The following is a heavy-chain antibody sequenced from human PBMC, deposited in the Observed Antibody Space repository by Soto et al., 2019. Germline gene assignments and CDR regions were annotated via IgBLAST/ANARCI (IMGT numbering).Heavy chain of an antibody. J-gene: IGHJ4*02. CDR3: ARVRFGELV. CDR1: GFTFSRYA. D-gene: IGHD3-10*01. CDR2: IGVGGGDR. Sequence: EVQLLESGGGLVQPGGSLRLSCAASGFTFSRYAMSWVRQAPGKGLEWVSIIGVGGGDRYYPESVKGRFTISRDNSRDTLYLEMNSLSDEDTAVYYCARVRFGELVWGQGTLVTVYS. V-gene: IGHV3-23*01.